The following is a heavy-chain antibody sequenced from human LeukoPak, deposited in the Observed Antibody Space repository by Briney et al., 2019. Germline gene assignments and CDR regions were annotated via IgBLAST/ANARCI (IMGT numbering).Heavy chain of an antibody. CDR1: GFTFSSYS. CDR3: AKSYYYGSGSYYGDAFDI. V-gene: IGHV3-21*04. Sequence: KPGGSLTLSCAASGFTFSSYSMNWVRQAPGKGLEWVSSISSSSSNIYYADSVKGRFTISRDNAKNSLYLQMNSLRAEDTALYYCAKSYYYGSGSYYGDAFDIWGQGTMVTVSS. J-gene: IGHJ3*02. CDR2: ISSSSSNI. D-gene: IGHD3-10*01.